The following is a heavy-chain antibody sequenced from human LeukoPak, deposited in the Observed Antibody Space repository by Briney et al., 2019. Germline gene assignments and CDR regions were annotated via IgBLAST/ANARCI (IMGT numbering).Heavy chain of an antibody. V-gene: IGHV3-21*01. D-gene: IGHD2-15*01. Sequence: GGSLRLSCAASEFTFSSYTINWVRQAPGKGLEWVSSISSTSTYISYADSVKGRFTISRDNAKNSLYLQMNSLRAEDTAVHYCARGGGNFDYWGQGTLVTVSS. CDR1: EFTFSSYT. CDR3: ARGGGNFDY. CDR2: ISSTSTYI. J-gene: IGHJ4*02.